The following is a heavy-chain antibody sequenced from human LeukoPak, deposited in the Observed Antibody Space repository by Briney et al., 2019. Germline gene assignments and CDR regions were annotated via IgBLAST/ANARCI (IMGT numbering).Heavy chain of an antibody. CDR1: GFTFDDYA. J-gene: IGHJ4*02. V-gene: IGHV3-43*02. Sequence: PGGSLRLSCAASGFTFDDYAMHWVRQAPGKGLEWVSLISGDGGSTYYADSVKGRFTISRDNSKNSLYLQMNSLRTEDTALYYCAKDIRTCTNGVCYAPGYWGQGTLVTVSS. D-gene: IGHD2-8*01. CDR2: ISGDGGST. CDR3: AKDIRTCTNGVCYAPGY.